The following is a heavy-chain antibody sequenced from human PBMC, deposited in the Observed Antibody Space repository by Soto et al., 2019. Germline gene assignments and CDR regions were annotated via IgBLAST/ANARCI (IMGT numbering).Heavy chain of an antibody. J-gene: IGHJ4*02. CDR3: AREDTYGLYVDY. CDR1: GFTFSSYA. D-gene: IGHD5-18*01. Sequence: GGSLRLSCAASGFTFSSYAMHWVRQAPGKGLEWVAVISYDGSNKYYADSVKGRFTISRDNSKNTLYLQMTGLRAEDTAVYHCAREDTYGLYVDYWGQGTRVTVSS. CDR2: ISYDGSNK. V-gene: IGHV3-30-3*01.